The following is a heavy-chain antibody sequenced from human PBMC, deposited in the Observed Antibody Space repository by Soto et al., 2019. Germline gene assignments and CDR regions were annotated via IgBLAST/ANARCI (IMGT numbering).Heavy chain of an antibody. CDR1: GGTFSSYA. J-gene: IGHJ6*02. Sequence: QVQLVQSGAEVKKPGSSVKVSCKASGGTFSSYAISWVRQAPGQGLEWMGGIIPIFGTANYAQKFQGRVTIPADESTGTAYMELSSLRSEDTAVYYWARHVPAAGYYYGMDVWGQGTTVTVSS. CDR3: ARHVPAAGYYYGMDV. V-gene: IGHV1-69*12. D-gene: IGHD2-2*01. CDR2: IIPIFGTA.